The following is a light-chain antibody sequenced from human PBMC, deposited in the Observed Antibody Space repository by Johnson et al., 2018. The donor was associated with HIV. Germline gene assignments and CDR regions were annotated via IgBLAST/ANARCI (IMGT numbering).Light chain of an antibody. J-gene: IGLJ1*01. CDR3: GTWDSSLSAEV. CDR1: RSNIGNNY. Sequence: SALTQPPSVSAAPGQKVTISCSGNRSNIGNNYVSWYQQLPGTAPKLLIYDNNKRPSGIPDRFSGSKSGTSATLGITGLQTGDEADYYCGTWDSSLSAEVFGTGTKVTCL. V-gene: IGLV1-51*01. CDR2: DNN.